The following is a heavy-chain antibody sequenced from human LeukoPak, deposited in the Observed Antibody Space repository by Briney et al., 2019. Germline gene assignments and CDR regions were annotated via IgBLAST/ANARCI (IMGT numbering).Heavy chain of an antibody. J-gene: IGHJ3*02. CDR2: ISYDGSNK. CDR3: ATAGDDALDI. Sequence: PGGSLRLSCAASGFTFSSYGMHWVRQAPGKGLGWVAVISYDGSNKYYADSVKGRFTISRDNSKNTLYLQMNSLRPEDTAVYYCATAGDDALDIWGQGTTVTVSS. D-gene: IGHD3-16*01. V-gene: IGHV3-30*03. CDR1: GFTFSSYG.